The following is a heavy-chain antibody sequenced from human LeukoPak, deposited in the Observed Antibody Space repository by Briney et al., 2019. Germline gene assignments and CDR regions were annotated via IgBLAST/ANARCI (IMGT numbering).Heavy chain of an antibody. V-gene: IGHV4-34*01. J-gene: IGHJ4*02. D-gene: IGHD3-10*01. CDR1: GGSFSGYY. CDR3: ARNTRYGSGSYYFH. Sequence: SETLTLTCAVYGGSFSGYYWSWIRQPPGKGLEWIGEINHSGSTNYNPSLKSRVTISVDTSKNQFSLKLSSVTAADTAVYYCARNTRYGSGSYYFHWGQGTLVTVSS. CDR2: INHSGST.